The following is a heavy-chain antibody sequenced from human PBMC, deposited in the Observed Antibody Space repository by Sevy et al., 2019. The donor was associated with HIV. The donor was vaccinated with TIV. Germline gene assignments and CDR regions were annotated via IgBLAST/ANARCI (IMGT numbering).Heavy chain of an antibody. CDR2: IIPIFGTA. Sequence: ASVKVSCKASGGTFSSYAISWVRQAPGQGLEWMGGIIPIFGTANYAHKVQGRVTITADESTSTAYMELSSLRSEDTAMYYCARIEVSGYSSGWYINYYYYGMDVWGQGTTVTVSS. V-gene: IGHV1-69*13. CDR1: GGTFSSYA. J-gene: IGHJ6*02. D-gene: IGHD6-19*01. CDR3: ARIEVSGYSSGWYINYYYYGMDV.